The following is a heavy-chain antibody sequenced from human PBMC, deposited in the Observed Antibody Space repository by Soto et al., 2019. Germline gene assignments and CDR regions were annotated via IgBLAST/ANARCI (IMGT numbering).Heavy chain of an antibody. CDR2: VNPEDGET. D-gene: IGHD2-15*01. CDR1: GYTLTELS. CDR3: ATACRGGSCYFDY. Sequence: ASVKVSCKVSGYTLTELSMHWVRQAPGKGLEWMGGVNPEDGETIYAQKFQGRVTMTEDTSTDTAYMELSSLRSEDTAVYSCATACRGGSCYFDYWGQGTLVTVSS. J-gene: IGHJ4*02. V-gene: IGHV1-24*01.